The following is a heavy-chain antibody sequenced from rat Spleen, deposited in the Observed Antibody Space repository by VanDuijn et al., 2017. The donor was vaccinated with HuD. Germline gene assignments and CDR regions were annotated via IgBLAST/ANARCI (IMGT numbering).Heavy chain of an antibody. J-gene: IGHJ3*01. V-gene: IGHV2-63*01. CDR1: GFSLTSYT. Sequence: QVQLKESGPGLVQPSQTLSLPCTVSGFSLTSYTVHWVRQPPGKGLEWMGRMRYNGDTSYNSALKSRLSISRDTSKNQVFLKMNSLQTDDTGTYYCTRGDGGRFAYWGQGTLVTVSS. D-gene: IGHD1-11*01. CDR2: MRYNGDT. CDR3: TRGDGGRFAY.